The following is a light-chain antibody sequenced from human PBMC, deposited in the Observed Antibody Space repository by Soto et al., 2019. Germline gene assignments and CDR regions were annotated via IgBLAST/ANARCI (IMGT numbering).Light chain of an antibody. CDR2: EGS. CDR1: SSDGGSYNL. CDR3: CSYAGSRGVV. Sequence: QSALTQPASVSGSPGQSITISCTVTSSDGGSYNLVSWYQQHPGKAPKLMIYEGSKRRSGVSNRFSGSKSGNTASLTISGLQAEDEADYYCCSYAGSRGVVFGGGTKLTVL. J-gene: IGLJ2*01. V-gene: IGLV2-23*01.